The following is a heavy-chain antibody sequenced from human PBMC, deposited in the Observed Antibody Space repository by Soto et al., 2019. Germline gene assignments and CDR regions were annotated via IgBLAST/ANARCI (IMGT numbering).Heavy chain of an antibody. V-gene: IGHV3-23*01. D-gene: IGHD2-21*01. Sequence: PGGSLRLSCVASGFRFNIFAMSWVRQAPGKGPEWVSGIGGGDTHYADSVKGRFTISRDDSKSTVFLQMNSLRAEDTAIYYCAKDRQDHNSVWDPFDIWGQGTMVTVS. CDR2: IGGGDT. J-gene: IGHJ3*02. CDR3: AKDRQDHNSVWDPFDI. CDR1: GFRFNIFA.